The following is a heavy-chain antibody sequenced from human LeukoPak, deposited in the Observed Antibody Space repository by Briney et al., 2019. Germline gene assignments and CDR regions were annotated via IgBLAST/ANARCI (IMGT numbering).Heavy chain of an antibody. V-gene: IGHV4-34*01. CDR2: INHSGST. J-gene: IGHJ4*02. Sequence: SETLSLTCAVYGGSFSGYYWSWIRQPPGKGLEWIGEINHSGSTNYNPSLKSRVTISVDTSKNQFSLKLSSVTAADTAVYYCAKASTFGELNRPFDYWGQGTLVTVSS. D-gene: IGHD3-10*01. CDR3: AKASTFGELNRPFDY. CDR1: GGSFSGYY.